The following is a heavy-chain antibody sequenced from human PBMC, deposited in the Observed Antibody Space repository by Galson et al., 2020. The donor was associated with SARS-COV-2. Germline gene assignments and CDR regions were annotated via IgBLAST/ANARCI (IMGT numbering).Heavy chain of an antibody. CDR2: SNPTGSI. CDR1: GGSFSGYY. D-gene: IGHD3-22*01. J-gene: IGHJ4*02. CDR3: ARGSRDVTMILMIANTASYYFDF. V-gene: IGHV4-34*01. Sequence: SQASETLSLTCAVYGGSFSGYYWGWIRQPPGKGLEWIGESNPTGSINYNPSLKSRVTILKDTSKNQFSLRLRSVTAADTAMYFCARGSRDVTMILMIANTASYYFDFWGQGSLVTVSS.